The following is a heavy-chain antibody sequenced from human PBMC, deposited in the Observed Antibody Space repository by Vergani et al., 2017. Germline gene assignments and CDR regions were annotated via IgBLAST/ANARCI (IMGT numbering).Heavy chain of an antibody. Sequence: EVQLLESGGGLVQPGGSLRLSCAASGFTFSSYAMSWVRQAPGKGLEWVSAISGSGGSTYYADSVKGRFTLSRDNSKNTLYLQMNSLRAEDTAVYYCAKEAVAGTGYYYGMDVWGQGTTVTVSS. CDR2: ISGSGGST. D-gene: IGHD6-19*01. V-gene: IGHV3-23*01. CDR3: AKEAVAGTGYYYGMDV. CDR1: GFTFSSYA. J-gene: IGHJ6*02.